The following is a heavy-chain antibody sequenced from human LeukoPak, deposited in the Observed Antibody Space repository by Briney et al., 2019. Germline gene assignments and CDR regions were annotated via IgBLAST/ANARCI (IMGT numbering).Heavy chain of an antibody. J-gene: IGHJ3*01. Sequence: PGGSLRLSCAVSGFTFSGFWMSWSRQAPGKGLEWVASINSDGSEGYYADVVKGRFTICRDNAKNSLYLQINSLRAEDTAVYYCARSSYSSSSSVWGQGTMVTVSS. V-gene: IGHV3-7*03. CDR3: ARSSYSSSSSV. D-gene: IGHD6-6*01. CDR1: GFTFSGFW. CDR2: INSDGSEG.